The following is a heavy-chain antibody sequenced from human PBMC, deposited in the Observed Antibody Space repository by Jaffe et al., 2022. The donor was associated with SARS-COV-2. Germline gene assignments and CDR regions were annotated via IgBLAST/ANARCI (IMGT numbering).Heavy chain of an antibody. J-gene: IGHJ5*02. V-gene: IGHV1-3*01. CDR3: ARGGIVVVIATNTWFDP. D-gene: IGHD2-15*01. Sequence: QVQLVQSGAEVRKPGASVKVSCKASGNTFTTYAVHWVRQAPGQRLEWMGWINPGSGNTRYSQKFQGRVTFTRDTSASTVYMEVSSLSSEDTAVYYCARGGIVVVIATNTWFDPWGQGTLVTVSS. CDR2: INPGSGNT. CDR1: GNTFTTYA.